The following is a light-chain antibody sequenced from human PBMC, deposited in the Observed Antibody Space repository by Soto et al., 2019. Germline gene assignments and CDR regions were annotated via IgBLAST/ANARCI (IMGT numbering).Light chain of an antibody. CDR2: EVN. J-gene: IGLJ1*01. V-gene: IGLV2-8*01. Sequence: QSVLTQPPSASGSPGQSVTLSCTGTSSDVGGYNYVSWYQQHPGKAPKLMIYEVNKRPSGVPDRFSGSKSGNTASLTISGLQAEDEADYYCNSYAGSNNFDFGTGTKVTVL. CDR3: NSYAGSNNFD. CDR1: SSDVGGYNY.